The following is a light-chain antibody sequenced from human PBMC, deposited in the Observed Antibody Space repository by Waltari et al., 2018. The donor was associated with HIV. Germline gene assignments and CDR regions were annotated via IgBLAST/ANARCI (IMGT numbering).Light chain of an antibody. Sequence: DIVMTQSPLALAVTPGEPASISCRSSRRLLQSNGYNYLDWYLQKPWQSPQLLIYFASNRASGAPDRFSGSGSGRDFTLKISRVEAEDVGVYYCMEALEVTFGQGTKVEIK. CDR1: RRLLQSNGYNY. V-gene: IGKV2-28*01. J-gene: IGKJ1*01. CDR3: MEALEVT. CDR2: FAS.